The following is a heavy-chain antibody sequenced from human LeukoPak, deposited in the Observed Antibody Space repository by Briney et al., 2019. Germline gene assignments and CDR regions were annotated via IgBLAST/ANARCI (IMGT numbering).Heavy chain of an antibody. V-gene: IGHV4-34*01. CDR3: ARGIAAAGPLDY. CDR1: GGSFSGYY. J-gene: IGHJ4*02. Sequence: SETLSLTCVVYGGSFSGYYWSWIRQPPGKGLEWIGEINHSGSTNYNPSLKSRVTISVDTSKNQFSLRLSSVTAADTAVYYCARGIAAAGPLDYWGQGTLVTVSS. CDR2: INHSGST. D-gene: IGHD6-13*01.